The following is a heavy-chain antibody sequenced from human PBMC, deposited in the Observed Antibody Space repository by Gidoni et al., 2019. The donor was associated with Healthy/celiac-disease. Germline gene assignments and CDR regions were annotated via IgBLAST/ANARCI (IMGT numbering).Heavy chain of an antibody. J-gene: IGHJ5*02. D-gene: IGHD2-15*01. CDR2: ISSSSSYT. CDR1: RLTFRTYY. Sequence: QVQLVESGGGLVKLGASLRPSRPASRLTFRTYYMSWTRQAPGKGLEWVSDISSSSSYTNYADSVKGRFTISRDNAKNSLYLQMNSLRAEDTAVYYCARGDECSGGSCYPWFDPWGQGTLVTVSS. V-gene: IGHV3-11*05. CDR3: ARGDECSGGSCYPWFDP.